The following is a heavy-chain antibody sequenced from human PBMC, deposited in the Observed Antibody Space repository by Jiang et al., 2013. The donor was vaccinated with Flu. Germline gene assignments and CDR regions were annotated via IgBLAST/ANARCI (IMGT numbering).Heavy chain of an antibody. CDR1: GFSLSTSGMC. D-gene: IGHD6-19*01. Sequence: CTFSGFSLSTSGMCVSWIRQPPGKALEWLALIDWDDDKYYSTSLKTRLTISKDTSKNQVVLTMTNMDPVDTATYYCARIRIRSSGWHFDYWGQGTLVTVSS. V-gene: IGHV2-70*01. CDR3: ARIRIRSSGWHFDY. CDR2: IDWDDDK. J-gene: IGHJ4*02.